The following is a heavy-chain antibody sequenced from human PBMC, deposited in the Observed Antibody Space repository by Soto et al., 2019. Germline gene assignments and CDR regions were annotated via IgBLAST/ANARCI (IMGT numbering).Heavy chain of an antibody. V-gene: IGHV1-58*01. J-gene: IGHJ4*02. CDR1: GLTFTNSA. D-gene: IGHD5-12*01. CDR3: AREGSGYNF. Sequence: EASVKVSCKASGLTFTNSAVQWVRQARGQRLEWIGWIVVGSGRPNYAQRFRGRLTITADESTSTGYMELISLRSDDTAVYYCAREGSGYNFWGQGTQVTVSS. CDR2: IVVGSGRP.